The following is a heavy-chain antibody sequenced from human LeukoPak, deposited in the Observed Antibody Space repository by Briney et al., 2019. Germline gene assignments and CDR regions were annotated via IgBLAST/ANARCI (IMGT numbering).Heavy chain of an antibody. CDR1: GFTFRSYG. Sequence: GRSLRLSCAASGFTFRSYGIHWVRQAPGKGLEWVALISYDGSDKFFADSVRGRFTISRDNSKNTLYLQMNSLRAEDTAVYYCAKDLATKYTLDYWGQGTLVTVSS. V-gene: IGHV3-30*18. J-gene: IGHJ4*02. D-gene: IGHD6-6*01. CDR3: AKDLATKYTLDY. CDR2: ISYDGSDK.